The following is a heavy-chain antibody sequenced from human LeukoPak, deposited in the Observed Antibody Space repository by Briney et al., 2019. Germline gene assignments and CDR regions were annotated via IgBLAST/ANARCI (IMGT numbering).Heavy chain of an antibody. CDR3: ARDIIPSTRTYYYDSTGTFFDY. Sequence: GGSLRLSCAASGFTLSSYSMNWVRQAPGKGLEWVSSISSSSSYIYYADSVKGRFTISRDNAKNSLYLQMNSLRAEDTAVYYCARDIIPSTRTYYYDSTGTFFDYWGQGTLVTVSS. D-gene: IGHD3-22*01. J-gene: IGHJ4*02. V-gene: IGHV3-21*01. CDR2: ISSSSSYI. CDR1: GFTLSSYS.